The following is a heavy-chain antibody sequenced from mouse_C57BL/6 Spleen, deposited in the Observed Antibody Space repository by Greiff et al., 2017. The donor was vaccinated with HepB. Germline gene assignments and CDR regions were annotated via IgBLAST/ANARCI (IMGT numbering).Heavy chain of an antibody. CDR2: IDPETGGT. CDR3: TRPPLLNYAMDY. D-gene: IGHD1-2*01. CDR1: GYTFTDYE. V-gene: IGHV1-15*01. J-gene: IGHJ4*01. Sequence: QVQLKQSGAELVRPGASVTLSCKASGYTFTDYEMHWVKQTPVHGLEWIGAIDPETGGTAYNQKFKGKAILTADKSSSTAYMELHSLTSEDSAVYYCTRPPLLNYAMDYWGQGTSVTVSS.